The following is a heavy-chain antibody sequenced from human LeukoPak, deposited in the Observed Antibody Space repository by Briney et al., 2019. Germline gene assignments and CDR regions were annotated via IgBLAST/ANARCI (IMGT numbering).Heavy chain of an antibody. CDR3: ARDRRWLLTYYYYMDV. D-gene: IGHD3-22*01. Sequence: GASVKVSCKASGYTFTSYGISWVRQAPGQGLEWMGWINPNSGGTNYAQKFQGRVTMTRDTSISTAYMELSRLRSEDTAVYYCARDRRWLLTYYYYMDVWGKGTTVTVSS. J-gene: IGHJ6*03. V-gene: IGHV1-2*02. CDR1: GYTFTSYG. CDR2: INPNSGGT.